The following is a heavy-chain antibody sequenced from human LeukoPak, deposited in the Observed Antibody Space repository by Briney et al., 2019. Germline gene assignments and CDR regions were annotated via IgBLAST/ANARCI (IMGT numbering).Heavy chain of an antibody. CDR1: GYTFNNYG. J-gene: IGHJ5*02. D-gene: IGHD1-26*01. CDR3: AREAGSYSGSYSGWFDP. V-gene: IGHV1-18*01. CDR2: ISAYNGNT. Sequence: GASVKVSCKASGYTFNNYGLSWVRQAPGQGLEWMGWISAYNGNTNYAQKLQGRVTMTTDTSTSTAYMELRSLRSDDTGVYYCAREAGSYSGSYSGWFDPWGQGTLVTVSS.